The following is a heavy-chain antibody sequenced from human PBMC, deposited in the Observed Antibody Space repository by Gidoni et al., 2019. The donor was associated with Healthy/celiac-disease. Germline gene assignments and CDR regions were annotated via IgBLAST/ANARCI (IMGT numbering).Heavy chain of an antibody. CDR2: ISGSGGST. CDR3: AKARGSFVD. CDR1: GFTFSSYA. D-gene: IGHD6-6*01. Sequence: EVQLLESGGGLVPPGGSLGSSCAASGFTFSSYALSWVRQAPGTGLEVASAISGSGGSTYYADSVKGRFIIPRDNSNNTRYLQMNSLRAEDTAVYYCAKARGSFVDWGQGTLVTVSS. V-gene: IGHV3-23*01. J-gene: IGHJ4*02.